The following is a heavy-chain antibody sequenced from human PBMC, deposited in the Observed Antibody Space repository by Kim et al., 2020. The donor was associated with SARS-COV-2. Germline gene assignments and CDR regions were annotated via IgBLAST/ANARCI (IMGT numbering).Heavy chain of an antibody. CDR3: AREGWYGDYEGYYYYYYYGMDV. D-gene: IGHD4-17*01. V-gene: IGHV3-48*03. CDR2: ISSSGSTI. Sequence: GSLRLSCAASGFTFSSYEMNWVRQAPGKGLEWVSYISSSGSTIYYADSVKGRFTISRDNAKNSLYLQMNSLRAEDTAVYYCAREGWYGDYEGYYYYYYYGMDVWGQGTTVTVS. CDR1: GFTFSSYE. J-gene: IGHJ6*02.